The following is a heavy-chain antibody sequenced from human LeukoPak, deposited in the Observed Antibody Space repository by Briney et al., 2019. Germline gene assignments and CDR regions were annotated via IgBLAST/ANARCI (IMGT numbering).Heavy chain of an antibody. D-gene: IGHD4-17*01. V-gene: IGHV3-21*01. CDR2: ISGSGSFK. J-gene: IGHJ6*02. CDR1: GFTFSTYS. CDR3: ARDYYGDYYQSGYGMDV. Sequence: GGSLRLSCATSGFTFSTYSMNWVRQAPGKGLEWVSSISGSGSFKFYTDSVKGRFTISRDNVKRSLYLQLSSLRAEDTAVYYCARDYYGDYYQSGYGMDVWGQGTTVTVSS.